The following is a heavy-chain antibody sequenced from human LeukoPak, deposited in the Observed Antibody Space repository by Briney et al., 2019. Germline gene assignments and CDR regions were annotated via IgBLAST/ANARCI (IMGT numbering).Heavy chain of an antibody. CDR1: SGSMSSYY. Sequence: SETLSLTCAASSGSMSSYYWSWIRQPPGKGLEWIGYIYYTGVTNYSPSLKRRLTISLDTAMKKFSLNLRSVTAADTAMYYCARGGSGYPLDYWGQGTLVTVSS. CDR2: IYYTGVT. CDR3: ARGGSGYPLDY. V-gene: IGHV4-59*01. D-gene: IGHD3-22*01. J-gene: IGHJ4*02.